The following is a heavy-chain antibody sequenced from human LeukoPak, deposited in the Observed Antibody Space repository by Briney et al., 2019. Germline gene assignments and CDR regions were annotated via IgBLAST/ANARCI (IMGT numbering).Heavy chain of an antibody. J-gene: IGHJ6*03. V-gene: IGHV1-2*02. CDR2: INPNSGDT. Sequence: GTSVKVSCKASGYSFTGYYMHWVRQAPGQGLEWMGWINPNSGDTNYAQKFQGRVTMTRDTSISTAYMELSSLRSEDTAVYYCARGPRYYYYYMDVWGKGTTVTISS. CDR3: ARGPRYYYYYMDV. CDR1: GYSFTGYY.